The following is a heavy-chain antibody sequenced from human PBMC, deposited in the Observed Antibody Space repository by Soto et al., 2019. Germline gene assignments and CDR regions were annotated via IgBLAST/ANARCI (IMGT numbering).Heavy chain of an antibody. CDR1: GYTFSTYW. Sequence: ESLKISCKGSGYTFSTYWIAWVRQMPGKGLEWMGIIYPGDSDTKYSPAFQGQVTISADKSINTAYLQWTSLEASDTAVYYCTWRIFDNWGPGTLVTVSS. J-gene: IGHJ4*02. CDR3: TWRIFDN. V-gene: IGHV5-51*01. CDR2: IYPGDSDT.